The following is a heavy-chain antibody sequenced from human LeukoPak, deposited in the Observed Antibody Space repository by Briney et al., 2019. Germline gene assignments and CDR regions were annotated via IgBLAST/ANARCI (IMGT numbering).Heavy chain of an antibody. CDR1: GFSVSSKY. Sequence: GGSLRLSCVASGFSVSSKYMSWVRQAPGKGLEWVSVLFSGGSTHYVDSVRGRFTISRDESKNTLSLQMNSLRVEDTAVYYCVRSTLDAFDLWGQGTMVTVSS. D-gene: IGHD1-1*01. CDR2: LFSGGST. CDR3: VRSTLDAFDL. V-gene: IGHV3-66*02. J-gene: IGHJ3*01.